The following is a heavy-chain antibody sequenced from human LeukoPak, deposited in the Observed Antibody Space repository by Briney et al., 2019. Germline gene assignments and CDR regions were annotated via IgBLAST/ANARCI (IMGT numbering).Heavy chain of an antibody. CDR3: ARGGSDY. D-gene: IGHD2-15*01. V-gene: IGHV3-7*01. Sequence: GGSLRLSCVASGFTFSSYWMSRVRQAPGKGLEWVANIKPDGSDKFYVDSVKGRFTISRDSAKNSVYLQMNSLRVEETAVYYCARGGSDYWGQGTLVTVSS. CDR2: IKPDGSDK. CDR1: GFTFSSYW. J-gene: IGHJ4*02.